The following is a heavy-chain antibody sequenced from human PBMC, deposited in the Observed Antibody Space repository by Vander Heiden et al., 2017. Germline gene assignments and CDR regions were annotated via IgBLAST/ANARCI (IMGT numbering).Heavy chain of an antibody. Sequence: EGQLVQSGAEVKKPGESLTIPCKASGYIFTSYWIGWVLQMPGKGLEWMGFIYPADSDTRYSPSFRGQVTISADKSISTAYLQWSTLKASDTAMYYCARGEVAGAFDIWGQGTMVTVSS. V-gene: IGHV5-51*01. D-gene: IGHD2-15*01. J-gene: IGHJ3*02. CDR1: GYIFTSYW. CDR3: ARGEVAGAFDI. CDR2: IYPADSDT.